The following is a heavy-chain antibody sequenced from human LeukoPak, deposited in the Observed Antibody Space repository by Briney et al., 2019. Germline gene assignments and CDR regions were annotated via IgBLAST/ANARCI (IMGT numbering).Heavy chain of an antibody. V-gene: IGHV4-61*02. CDR1: GGSISSGSYY. J-gene: IGHJ3*02. D-gene: IGHD2-2*01. Sequence: KPSETLSLTCTVSGGSISSGSYYWSWIRQPAGKGLEWIGRIYTSGSTNYNPSLKSRVTISVDTSKNQFSLKLSSVTAADTAVYYYARSRYCSSTSCPDAVHAFDIWGQGTMVTVSS. CDR3: ARSRYCSSTSCPDAVHAFDI. CDR2: IYTSGST.